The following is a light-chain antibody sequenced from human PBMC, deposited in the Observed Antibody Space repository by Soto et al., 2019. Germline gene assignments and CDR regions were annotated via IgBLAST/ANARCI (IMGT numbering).Light chain of an antibody. J-gene: IGKJ4*01. Sequence: EIVLTQSPGTLSLSQGERATLSCRASQSVSKNFLAWYQQKPGQAPRLLISGASNRATVIPDRFSGSGSGTDFSLTIDRLETEDFAVYFCQHYSSSPPTFGRGTKVAIK. CDR1: QSVSKNF. CDR2: GAS. V-gene: IGKV3-20*01. CDR3: QHYSSSPPT.